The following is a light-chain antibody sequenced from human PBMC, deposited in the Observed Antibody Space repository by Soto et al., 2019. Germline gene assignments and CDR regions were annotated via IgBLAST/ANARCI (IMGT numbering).Light chain of an antibody. J-gene: IGKJ4*01. Sequence: EIVMTQSPATPSVSPGERATLSCRASQSVSSNLAWYQQKPGQAPRLLIYGASTRATGIPARFSGSGSGTEFTLTISSLQSEDFAVYYCQQYNNRPLLTFGGGTKVDIK. V-gene: IGKV3D-15*01. CDR1: QSVSSN. CDR2: GAS. CDR3: QQYNNRPLLT.